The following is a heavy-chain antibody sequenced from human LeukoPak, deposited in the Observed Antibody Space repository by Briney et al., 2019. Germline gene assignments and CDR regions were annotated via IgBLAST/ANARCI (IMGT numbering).Heavy chain of an antibody. D-gene: IGHD2-21*01. J-gene: IGHJ4*02. CDR3: ARHRFASPLDS. V-gene: IGHV4-59*08. CDR1: GVSSSSSY. CDR2: IFYTGDS. Sequence: SETLSLTCTVSGVSSSSSYWSWIRQPPGKGLEWIGYIFYTGDSNHNPSFKSRVSISLDTSKDQISLKLSSVTAADTAVYYCARHRFASPLDSWGQGTLVTVSS.